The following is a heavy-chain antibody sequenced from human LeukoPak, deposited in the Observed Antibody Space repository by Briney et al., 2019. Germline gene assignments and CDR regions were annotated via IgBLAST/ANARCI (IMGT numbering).Heavy chain of an antibody. CDR3: ARYIAARPYYMDV. Sequence: GASVKVSCKASGYTFTGYYMHWVRQAPGQGLEWMGWISAYNGNTNYAQKLQGRVTMTTDTSTSTAYMELRSLRSDDTAVYYCARYIAARPYYMDVWGKGTTVTVSS. CDR1: GYTFTGYY. J-gene: IGHJ6*03. CDR2: ISAYNGNT. D-gene: IGHD6-6*01. V-gene: IGHV1-18*04.